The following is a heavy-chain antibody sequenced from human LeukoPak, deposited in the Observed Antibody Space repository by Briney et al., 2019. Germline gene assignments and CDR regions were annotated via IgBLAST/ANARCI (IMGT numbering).Heavy chain of an antibody. CDR3: ARGRRTGSYFDYYYYMDV. CDR1: GGTFSSYA. D-gene: IGHD1-26*01. J-gene: IGHJ6*03. V-gene: IGHV1-69*13. Sequence: SVKVSCKASGGTFSSYAISWVRQAPGQGLEWMGGISPIFGTANYAQKFQGRVTITADESTSTAYMELSSLRSEDTAVYYCARGRRTGSYFDYYYYMDVWGKGTTVTISS. CDR2: ISPIFGTA.